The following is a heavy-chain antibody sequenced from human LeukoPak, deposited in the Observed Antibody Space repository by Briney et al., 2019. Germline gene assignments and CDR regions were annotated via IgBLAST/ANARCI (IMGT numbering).Heavy chain of an antibody. J-gene: IGHJ4*02. D-gene: IGHD6-6*01. CDR3: VRESPARHFDFDY. V-gene: IGHV3-23*01. CDR1: GFTFSSYA. Sequence: PGGSLRLSCAASGFTFSSYAMSWVRQAPGKGLDWVSVIITSGATYYADSVRRRFTISRDNSKSTLYLQMNSLRVDDTAIYYCVRESPARHFDFDYWGQGALVTVSS. CDR2: IITSGAT.